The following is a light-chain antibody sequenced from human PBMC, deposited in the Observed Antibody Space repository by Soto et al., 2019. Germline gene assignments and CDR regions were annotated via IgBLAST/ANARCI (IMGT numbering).Light chain of an antibody. Sequence: SSLSSSVGARVTITCRASQSISTYLNWYQQKPGEAPKPLIYSASNLQTGVPSRFSGSGSGTDFTLTISSLQPEDFATYYCQQSYNSLLLTFGGGTKVDIK. CDR2: SAS. V-gene: IGKV1-39*01. J-gene: IGKJ4*01. CDR3: QQSYNSLLLT. CDR1: QSISTY.